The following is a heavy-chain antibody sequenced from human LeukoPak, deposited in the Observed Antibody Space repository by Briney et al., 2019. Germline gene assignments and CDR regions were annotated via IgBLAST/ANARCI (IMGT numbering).Heavy chain of an antibody. CDR1: GYTFTTYA. CDR2: INAGNGDT. Sequence: ASVKVSCKASGYTFTTYAMHWVRQAPGQRLEWMGWINAGNGDTKYSQKFQGRVSITRDTSASTAYMELSSLRSEDTAVYYCARWGVGIAAAGITFWGQGTLVTVSS. J-gene: IGHJ4*02. D-gene: IGHD6-13*01. V-gene: IGHV1-3*01. CDR3: ARWGVGIAAAGITF.